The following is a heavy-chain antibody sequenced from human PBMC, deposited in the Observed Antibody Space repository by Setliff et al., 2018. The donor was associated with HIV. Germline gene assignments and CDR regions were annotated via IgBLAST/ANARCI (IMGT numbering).Heavy chain of an antibody. D-gene: IGHD1-1*01. CDR2: FCYTGSS. Sequence: SETLSLTCTVSGGSINNYCCSWIRQPPGKGLEWIGYFCYTGSSNYNRALKSRVTMSLDRSKSQFSLELNSVTAADTALYYCAREPNDGEPGNFVYWGQGTLVTVSS. V-gene: IGHV4-59*01. CDR3: AREPNDGEPGNFVY. CDR1: GGSINNYC. J-gene: IGHJ4*02.